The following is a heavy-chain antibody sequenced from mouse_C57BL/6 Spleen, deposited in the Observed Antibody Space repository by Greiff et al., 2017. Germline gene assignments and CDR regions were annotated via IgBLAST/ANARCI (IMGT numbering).Heavy chain of an antibody. CDR3: ARDYYGSEDY. CDR1: GFTFSDYG. J-gene: IGHJ2*01. Sequence: EVKLVESGGGLVKPGGSLKLSCAASGFTFSDYGMHWVRQAPEKGLEWVAYISSGSSTIYYSDTVKGRFTISRDNAKNNLFLQMTGLRSEDTAMYYCARDYYGSEDYWGQGTTLTVSS. V-gene: IGHV5-17*01. CDR2: ISSGSSTI. D-gene: IGHD1-1*01.